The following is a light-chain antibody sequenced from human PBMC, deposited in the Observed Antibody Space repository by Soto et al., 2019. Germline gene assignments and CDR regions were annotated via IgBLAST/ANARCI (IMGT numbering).Light chain of an antibody. CDR2: DVS. CDR3: QQYGISPT. V-gene: IGKV3-20*01. CDR1: HSVSSNY. J-gene: IGKJ1*01. Sequence: EIVLTQSPGTLSLSPGERATLSCRSSHSVSSNYLAWYQQKPGQAPRLLIYDVSSRATGIPDRFSGSGSGTNFTLTISRLEAVDVAVYYCQQYGISPTFGQGTKVEIK.